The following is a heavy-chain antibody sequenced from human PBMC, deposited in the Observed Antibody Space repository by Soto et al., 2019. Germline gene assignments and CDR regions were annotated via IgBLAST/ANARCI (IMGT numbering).Heavy chain of an antibody. Sequence: PGGSLTLSCAASRFTFSSYAMIWVRQAPGKGLECVSAISGSGGSTYYADSVKGRFTISRDNSKNTLYLQMNSLRAEDTAVYYCAKDIVLMVYARPDYYGMDVWGQWTTVTVSS. J-gene: IGHJ6*02. D-gene: IGHD2-8*01. CDR3: AKDIVLMVYARPDYYGMDV. V-gene: IGHV3-23*01. CDR2: ISGSGGST. CDR1: RFTFSSYA.